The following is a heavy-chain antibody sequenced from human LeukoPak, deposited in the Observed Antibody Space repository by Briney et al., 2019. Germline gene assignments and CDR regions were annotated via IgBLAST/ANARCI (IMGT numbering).Heavy chain of an antibody. J-gene: IGHJ4*02. CDR3: TSLYSGSYYYFDY. CDR2: IRSKAYGGTT. D-gene: IGHD1-26*01. Sequence: GGSLRLSCTASGFTFGDYAMSWFRQAPGKGLEWVGFIRSKAYGGTTEYAASVKGRFTIPRDDSKSIAYLQMNSLKTEDTAVYYCTSLYSGSYYYFDYWGQGTLVTVSS. CDR1: GFTFGDYA. V-gene: IGHV3-49*03.